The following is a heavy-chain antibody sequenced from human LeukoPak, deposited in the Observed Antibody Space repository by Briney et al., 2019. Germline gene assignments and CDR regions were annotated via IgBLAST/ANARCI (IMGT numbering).Heavy chain of an antibody. D-gene: IGHD1-1*01. V-gene: IGHV4-39*07. Sequence: SETLSLTCTVSGNSISGADYYWGWIRQPPGKALEWIATVFSSGSAYYNPSLNRRVTISLGSSRNHFSLELRSVTAADTAIFYCAGSTRATGINDPFDIWGQGTMVTVSS. CDR3: AGSTRATGINDPFDI. CDR2: VFSSGSA. CDR1: GNSISGADYY. J-gene: IGHJ3*02.